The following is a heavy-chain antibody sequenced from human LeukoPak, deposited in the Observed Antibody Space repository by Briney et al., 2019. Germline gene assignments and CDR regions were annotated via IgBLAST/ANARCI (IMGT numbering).Heavy chain of an antibody. J-gene: IGHJ4*02. CDR2: INHSGST. CDR1: GGSISSYY. D-gene: IGHD3-10*01. V-gene: IGHV4-34*01. CDR3: ARGFSYYYGSGSYYNVGFDY. Sequence: PSETLSLTCTVSGGSISSYYWSWIRQPPGKGLEWIGEINHSGSTNYNPSLKSRVTISVDTSKNQFSLKLSSVTAADTAVYYCARGFSYYYGSGSYYNVGFDYWGQGTLVTVSS.